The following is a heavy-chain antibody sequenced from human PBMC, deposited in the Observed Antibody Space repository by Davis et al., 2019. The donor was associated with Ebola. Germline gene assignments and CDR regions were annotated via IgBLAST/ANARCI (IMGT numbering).Heavy chain of an antibody. D-gene: IGHD2-2*01. CDR3: ARDGVVPTAIIFDYGMDV. CDR1: GFTFSSYW. J-gene: IGHJ6*02. Sequence: HTGGSLKISCAASGFTFSSYWMHWVRQAPGKGLVWVSRINSDGSSTTYADSVKGRFTISRDNAKNTLYLQMNSLRAEDTAVYYCARDGVVPTAIIFDYGMDVWGQGTTVTVSS. V-gene: IGHV3-74*01. CDR2: INSDGSST.